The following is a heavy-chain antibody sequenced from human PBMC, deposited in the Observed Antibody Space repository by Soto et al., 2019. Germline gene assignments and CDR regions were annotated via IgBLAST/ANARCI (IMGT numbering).Heavy chain of an antibody. D-gene: IGHD4-17*01. V-gene: IGHV4-30-4*01. CDR3: AREIIPLTTDWYFDL. CDR2: TYDSGST. J-gene: IGHJ2*01. CDR1: GGSISGGGYY. Sequence: QVQLQESGPGLVKPSETLSLTCTVSGGSISGGGYYWSWIRQPPGKGLEWIGYTYDSGSTYYNPSLKRRISISVDTSKNQSSLRLTSVTAADTAVYYCAREIIPLTTDWYFDLWGRGTLVTVSS.